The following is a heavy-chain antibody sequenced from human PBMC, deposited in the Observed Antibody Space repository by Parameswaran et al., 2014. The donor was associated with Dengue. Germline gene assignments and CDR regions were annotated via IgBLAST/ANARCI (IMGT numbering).Heavy chain of an antibody. D-gene: IGHD3-22*01. CDR3: ARVNYYDSSGSPNWFDP. V-gene: IGHV1-8*01. CDR2: MNPNSGNT. J-gene: IGHJ5*02. Sequence: WVRQAPGQGLEWMGWMNPNSGNTGYAQKFQGRVTMTRNTSISTAYMELSSLRSEDTAVYYCARVNYYDSSGSPNWFDPWGQGTLVTVSS.